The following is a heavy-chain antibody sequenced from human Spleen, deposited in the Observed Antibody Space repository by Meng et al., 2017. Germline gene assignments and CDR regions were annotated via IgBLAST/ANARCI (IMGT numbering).Heavy chain of an antibody. CDR1: GYTFTSYD. CDR3: ARALLTTNTPFDY. D-gene: IGHD1-14*01. Sequence: ASVKVSCKASGYTFTSYDINWVRQATGQGLEWMGWMNPNSGNTGYAQKFQGRVTMTRNTSISTAYMELSSLRSEDTAVYYCARALLTTNTPFDYWGQGTLVTVSS. V-gene: IGHV1-8*01. J-gene: IGHJ4*02. CDR2: MNPNSGNT.